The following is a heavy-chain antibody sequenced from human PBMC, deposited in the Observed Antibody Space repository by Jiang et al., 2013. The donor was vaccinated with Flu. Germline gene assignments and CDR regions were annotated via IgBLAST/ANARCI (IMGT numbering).Heavy chain of an antibody. D-gene: IGHD5-12*01. Sequence: GLVKPSETLSLTCSVSGGSMHSDTYYWGWIRQPPGKRLEWIGGIYYSGSAYFNPSLSSRVAMSVDTSKNQLSLRLSSVSAADTAVYFCARAQKYSGFELPYFDYWGQGILVTVSS. CDR1: GGSMHSDTYY. V-gene: IGHV4-39*07. CDR3: ARAQKYSGFELPYFDY. CDR2: IYYSGSA. J-gene: IGHJ4*02.